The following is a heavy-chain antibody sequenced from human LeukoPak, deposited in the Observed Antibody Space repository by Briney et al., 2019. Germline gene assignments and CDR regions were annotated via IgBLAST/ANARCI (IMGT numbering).Heavy chain of an antibody. CDR3: EKTSTGEPDYGMDV. CDR2: ISYDGSNK. V-gene: IGHV3-30*18. Sequence: GGSLRLSCAPSVFTFSRYGMHYVRQAPGKGLEWVAVISYDGSNKYYADSVKGRFTVSRDNSKNTLYLQKNSLRAEDTAVYYCEKTSTGEPDYGMDVWGQGTTVTVSS. D-gene: IGHD3-10*01. J-gene: IGHJ6*02. CDR1: VFTFSRYG.